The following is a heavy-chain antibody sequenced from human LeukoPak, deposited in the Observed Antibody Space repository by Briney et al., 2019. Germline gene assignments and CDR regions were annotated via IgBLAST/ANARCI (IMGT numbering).Heavy chain of an antibody. D-gene: IGHD4-17*01. Sequence: GGSLRLSCAASGFTFSSYGMHWVRQAPGKGLEWVAVIWYDGSYKYYADSVKGRFTISRDNSKNTLYLQMNSLRAEDTAVYYCARGFGGDYEFDYWGQGTLVTVSS. J-gene: IGHJ4*02. V-gene: IGHV3-33*08. CDR3: ARGFGGDYEFDY. CDR2: IWYDGSYK. CDR1: GFTFSSYG.